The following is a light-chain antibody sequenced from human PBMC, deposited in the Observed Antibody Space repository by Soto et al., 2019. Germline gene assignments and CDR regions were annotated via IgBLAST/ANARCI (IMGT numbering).Light chain of an antibody. CDR2: LGS. CDR3: MQARQTPIT. Sequence: DIVMTQSPLSLPVTPGEPASISCRSSQSLQHSNGRNYLDWYLQKPGQSPQLLSYLGSNRASGVPDRFSGSGSGTDCTLKIRRVEADDVGVYYCMQARQTPITFGQGTRLEIK. J-gene: IGKJ5*01. V-gene: IGKV2-28*01. CDR1: QSLQHSNGRNY.